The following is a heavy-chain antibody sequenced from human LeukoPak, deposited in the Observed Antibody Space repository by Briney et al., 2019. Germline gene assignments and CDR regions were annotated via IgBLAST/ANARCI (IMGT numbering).Heavy chain of an antibody. CDR3: ARDSYARTTRTMDV. J-gene: IGHJ6*02. D-gene: IGHD3-16*01. CDR2: IWYDGSNK. Sequence: GRSLRLSCAASGFTFSSYGMHWVRQAPGKGLEWVAVIWYDGSNKYYADSVKGRFTISRDNSKNTLYLQMNSLRAEDTAVYYCARDSYARTTRTMDVWGQGTTVTVSS. CDR1: GFTFSSYG. V-gene: IGHV3-33*01.